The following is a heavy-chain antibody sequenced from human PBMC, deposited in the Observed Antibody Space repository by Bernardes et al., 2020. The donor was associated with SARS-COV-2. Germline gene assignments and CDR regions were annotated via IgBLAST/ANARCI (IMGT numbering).Heavy chain of an antibody. CDR1: GYTFTSYH. V-gene: IGHV1-46*03. CDR2: INPSGGST. Sequence: ASVKVSCKASGYTFTSYHMHWVRQAPGQGLEWMGIINPSGGSTSYAQKFQGRVTMTRDTSTSTVYMELSSLRSEDTAVYYCARAGSSWWFDPWGQGTLVTVSS. J-gene: IGHJ5*02. CDR3: ARAGSSWWFDP.